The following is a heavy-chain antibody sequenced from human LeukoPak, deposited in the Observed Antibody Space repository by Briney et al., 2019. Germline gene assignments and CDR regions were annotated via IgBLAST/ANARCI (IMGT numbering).Heavy chain of an antibody. CDR1: GFTSTNYA. J-gene: IGHJ4*02. D-gene: IGHD5-12*01. CDR2: LIGSNGAT. V-gene: IGHV3-23*01. Sequence: GGSLRLSCAASGFTSTNYAMNWVRQASGKGLEWVSILIGSNGATDYADSVKGRFTISRDNSKNTLYLQMNSLRAEDTAIYYCAKGAYDYIEMGYFDSWGRGTLVTVSS. CDR3: AKGAYDYIEMGYFDS.